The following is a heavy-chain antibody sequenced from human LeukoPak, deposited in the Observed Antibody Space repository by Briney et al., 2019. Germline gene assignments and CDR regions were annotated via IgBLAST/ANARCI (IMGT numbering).Heavy chain of an antibody. CDR2: FDPEDGET. Sequence: ASVKVSCKVSGYTLTELSMHWVRQAPGKGLEWMGGFDPEDGETIYAQKFQGRVTMTEDTSTDTAYMELSSLRSEDTAVYYCATVTTRIYYYGMDVWGQGTTVTVSS. J-gene: IGHJ6*02. D-gene: IGHD4-11*01. V-gene: IGHV1-24*01. CDR3: ATVTTRIYYYGMDV. CDR1: GYTLTELS.